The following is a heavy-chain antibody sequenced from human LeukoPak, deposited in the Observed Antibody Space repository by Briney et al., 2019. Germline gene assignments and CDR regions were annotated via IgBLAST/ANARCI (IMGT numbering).Heavy chain of an antibody. J-gene: IGHJ3*02. CDR1: GYTFTVYY. D-gene: IGHD2-2*01. CDR3: ASRLIVVVPAAIQDPDAFDI. V-gene: IGHV1-2*02. CDR2: INPNSGGT. Sequence: ASVTVSCRASGYTFTVYYMHWVRQAPGQGLEWMGWINPNSGGTNYAQKFQGRVTMTRDTSISTAYMELSRLRSDDTAVYYCASRLIVVVPAAIQDPDAFDIWGQGTMVTVSS.